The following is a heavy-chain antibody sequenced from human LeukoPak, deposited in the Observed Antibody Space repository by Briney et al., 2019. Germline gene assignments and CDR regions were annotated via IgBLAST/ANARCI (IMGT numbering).Heavy chain of an antibody. Sequence: GGSLRLSCAASGFTFSIYAMSWVRQAPGKGLEWVSAISGSGGTAYYADSVKGRFTISRDNSKNTLYLQMNSLRAEDTAVYYCAKDRYSSSWSPAEYFQHWGQGTLVTVSS. D-gene: IGHD6-13*01. CDR2: ISGSGGTA. V-gene: IGHV3-23*01. CDR3: AKDRYSSSWSPAEYFQH. CDR1: GFTFSIYA. J-gene: IGHJ1*01.